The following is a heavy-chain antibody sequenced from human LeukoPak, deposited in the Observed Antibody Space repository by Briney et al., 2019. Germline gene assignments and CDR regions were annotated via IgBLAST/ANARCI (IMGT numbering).Heavy chain of an antibody. CDR3: ASGAVAGTGYFDY. Sequence: PGGSLRLSCAASGXTFSSYSMNWVRQAPGKGLEWVSSISSSRSYIYYADSVKGRFTISRDNAKNSLYLQMNSLRAEDMAVYYCASGAVAGTGYFDYWGQGTLVTVSS. D-gene: IGHD6-19*01. CDR2: ISSSRSYI. J-gene: IGHJ4*02. V-gene: IGHV3-21*01. CDR1: GXTFSSYS.